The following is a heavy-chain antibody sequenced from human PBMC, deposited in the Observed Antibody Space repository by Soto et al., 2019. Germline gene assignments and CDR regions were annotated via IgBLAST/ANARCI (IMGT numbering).Heavy chain of an antibody. CDR2: IIPIFGTA. Sequence: QVQLVQSGAEVKKPGSSVKVSCKASGSTFSSYAISWVRQAPGQGLEWMGGIIPIFGTANYAQKFQGRVTITADESTSTAYMELSSLRSEDTAVYYCARGQVGRDTAMVTNWFDPWGQGTLVTVSS. D-gene: IGHD5-18*01. J-gene: IGHJ5*02. CDR3: ARGQVGRDTAMVTNWFDP. V-gene: IGHV1-69*01. CDR1: GSTFSSYA.